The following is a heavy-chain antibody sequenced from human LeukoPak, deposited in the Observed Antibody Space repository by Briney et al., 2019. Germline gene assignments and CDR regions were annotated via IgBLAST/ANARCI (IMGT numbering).Heavy chain of an antibody. CDR3: TTDGPFSRRVLRYFDWFRRGISY. J-gene: IGHJ4*02. V-gene: IGHV3-15*01. CDR1: GFTVSNAW. D-gene: IGHD3-9*01. Sequence: GGSLRLSCAASGFTVSNAWMSWVRQAPGKGLEWVGRIKSKTDGGTRDHAAPVKGRFTISRDDSKNTVYLQMNSLKTEDTAVYYCTTDGPFSRRVLRYFDWFRRGISYWGQGTLVTVSS. CDR2: IKSKTDGGTR.